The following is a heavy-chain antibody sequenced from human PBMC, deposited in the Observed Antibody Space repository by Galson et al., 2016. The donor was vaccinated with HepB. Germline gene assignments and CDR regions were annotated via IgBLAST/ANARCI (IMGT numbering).Heavy chain of an antibody. CDR3: ARDFHGMDV. CDR1: GYTFTNYA. J-gene: IGHJ6*02. V-gene: IGHV1-3*04. Sequence: SVKVSCKASGYTFTNYAMHWVRQAPGERLEWMGWMNTANGNTMYSENLQGRVTITWNTAATPAYMDLSSLRSEDTAVYYCARDFHGMDVWGQGTTVTVSS. CDR2: MNTANGNT.